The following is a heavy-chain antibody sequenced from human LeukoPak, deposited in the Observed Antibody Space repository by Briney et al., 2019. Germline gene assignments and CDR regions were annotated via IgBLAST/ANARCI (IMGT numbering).Heavy chain of an antibody. CDR2: ISGGGSST. CDR1: GFTFSSYA. D-gene: IGHD3-10*01. J-gene: IGHJ3*02. V-gene: IGHV3-23*01. CDR3: AKNAVRGVIMSAFDI. Sequence: PGGSLRLSCAASGFTFSSYAMSWVRQAPGKGLEWASAISGGGSSTHYADSVKGRFTISRDNSKNTLYLQMNSLRAEDTAVYYCAKNAVRGVIMSAFDIWGQGTMVTVSS.